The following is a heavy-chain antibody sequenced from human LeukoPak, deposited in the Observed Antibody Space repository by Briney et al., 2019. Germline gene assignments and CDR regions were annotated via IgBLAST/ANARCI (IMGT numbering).Heavy chain of an antibody. CDR1: GDSVSSNSAA. V-gene: IGHV6-1*01. Sequence: SQTLSLTCDLSGDSVSSNSAAWNWIRQSPSRGLEWLGRTYYRSDWYKDYAVSVKSRITINPDTSKNQFSLQLSSMTPEDTAVYYCARDSYGSNWYYFDYWGQGTLVTVSS. CDR3: ARDSYGSNWYYFDY. D-gene: IGHD6-13*01. CDR2: TYYRSDWYK. J-gene: IGHJ4*02.